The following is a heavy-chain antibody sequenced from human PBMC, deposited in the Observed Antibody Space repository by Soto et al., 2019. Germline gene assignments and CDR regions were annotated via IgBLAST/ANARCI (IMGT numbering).Heavy chain of an antibody. CDR3: ARALSVPAAMWGYYYYYGMDV. CDR2: ISSSGSTI. J-gene: IGHJ6*02. CDR1: GFTFSVYY. V-gene: IGHV3-11*01. Sequence: GGFLRLCCAASGFTFSVYYMSLFRQAPGKGLEWVSYISSSGSTIYYADSVKGRFTISRDNAKNSLYLQMNSLRAEDTAVYYCARALSVPAAMWGYYYYYGMDVWGQGTTVTVSS. D-gene: IGHD2-2*01.